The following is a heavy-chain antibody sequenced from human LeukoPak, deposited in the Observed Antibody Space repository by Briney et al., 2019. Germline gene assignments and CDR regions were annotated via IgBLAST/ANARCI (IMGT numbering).Heavy chain of an antibody. Sequence: GGSLRLSCAASGLTFSSSGMHWVRQAPGKGLEWVAFIRHDGSNKYYADSVKGRFTISRDNSKNTLYLQMNSLRAEDTAVYYCAKVFKPAAIIFAFDIWGQGTMVTVSS. D-gene: IGHD2-2*01. V-gene: IGHV3-30*02. CDR2: IRHDGSNK. CDR3: AKVFKPAAIIFAFDI. J-gene: IGHJ3*02. CDR1: GLTFSSSG.